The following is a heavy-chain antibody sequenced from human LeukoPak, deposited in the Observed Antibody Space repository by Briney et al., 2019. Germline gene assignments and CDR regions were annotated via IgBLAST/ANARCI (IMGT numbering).Heavy chain of an antibody. CDR1: GGSISSYY. CDR2: INYSGTT. D-gene: IGHD1-26*01. CDR3: ARGAGWWDL. V-gene: IGHV4-59*01. J-gene: IGHJ4*02. Sequence: SETLSLTCTVPGGSISSYYWSWIRQPPGKGLEWIGYINYSGTTNYNPSLKSRVTISVDTSKNQFSLKMTSVTAADTAVYYCARGAGWWDLWGQGTPATVS.